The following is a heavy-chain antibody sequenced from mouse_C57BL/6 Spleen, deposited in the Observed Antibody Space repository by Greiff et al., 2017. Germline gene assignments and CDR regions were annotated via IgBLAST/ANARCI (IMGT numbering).Heavy chain of an antibody. J-gene: IGHJ1*03. CDR2: IHPNSGST. CDR1: GYTFTSYW. V-gene: IGHV1-64*01. D-gene: IGHD2-4*01. CDR3: AREGRLRQYFDV. Sequence: VQLQQSGAELVKPGASVKLSCKASGYTFTSYWLHWVKQRPGQGLEWIGMIHPNSGSTNYNEKFKSKATLTVDKSSSTAYMQLSSLTSEDSAVYYCAREGRLRQYFDVWGTGTTVTVSS.